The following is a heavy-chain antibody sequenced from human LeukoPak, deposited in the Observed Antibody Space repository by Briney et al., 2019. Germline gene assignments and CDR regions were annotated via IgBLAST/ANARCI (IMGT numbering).Heavy chain of an antibody. CDR1: GGSISSSSYY. CDR3: ASPHTHMVRGVIGQSPRERVGSDY. D-gene: IGHD3-10*01. V-gene: IGHV4-39*01. Sequence: PSETLSLTCTVSGGSISSSSYYWGWIRQPPGKGLEWIGSIYYSGSTYYNPSLKSRVTISVDTSKNQFSLKLSSVTAADTAVYYCASPHTHMVRGVIGQSPRERVGSDYWGQGTLVTVSS. J-gene: IGHJ4*02. CDR2: IYYSGST.